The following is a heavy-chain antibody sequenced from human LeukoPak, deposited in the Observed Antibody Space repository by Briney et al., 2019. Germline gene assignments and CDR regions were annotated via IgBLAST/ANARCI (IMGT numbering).Heavy chain of an antibody. D-gene: IGHD6-6*01. CDR3: ARAGGQFTLSGQLATTHDY. Sequence: SETLSLTCTVSGYSISSGYYWGWIRQPPGKGLEWIGSIYHSGSTYYNPSLKSRVTISVDTSKNQFSLKLSFVTAADTAVYYCARAGGQFTLSGQLATTHDYWGQGTLVTVSS. V-gene: IGHV4-38-2*02. CDR1: GYSISSGYY. J-gene: IGHJ4*02. CDR2: IYHSGST.